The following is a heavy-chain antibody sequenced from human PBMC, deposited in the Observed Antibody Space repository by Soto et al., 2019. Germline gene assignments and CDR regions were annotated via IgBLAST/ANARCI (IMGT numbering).Heavy chain of an antibody. J-gene: IGHJ6*02. CDR3: ARETSNYGYYYYGMDV. D-gene: IGHD4-4*01. Sequence: QVQLQESGPGLVKPSQTLSLTCTVSGGSISSGGYYWSWIRQHPGKGLGWIGYIYYSGSTYYNPSLKSRVTISVDTSKKQFSMKLSSVTAADTAVYYCARETSNYGYYYYGMDVWGQGTTVTVSS. CDR2: IYYSGST. CDR1: GGSISSGGYY. V-gene: IGHV4-31*03.